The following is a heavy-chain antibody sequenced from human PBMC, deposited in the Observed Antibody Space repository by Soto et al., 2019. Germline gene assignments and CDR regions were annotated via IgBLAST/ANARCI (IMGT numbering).Heavy chain of an antibody. CDR2: IDHSGSA. Sequence: QVRLQESGPGLVKPSGTLSLTCAVSGGSVSSSNWWRWVRQSPGKGLEWMGEIDHSGSAHYNPSLKSRATISLDKSKNQFSLRLTSVTAADTAVYYCARVPGVVVSADDAFDIWGPGTRVSVSS. CDR1: GGSVSSSNW. V-gene: IGHV4-4*02. J-gene: IGHJ3*02. D-gene: IGHD2-21*02. CDR3: ARVPGVVVSADDAFDI.